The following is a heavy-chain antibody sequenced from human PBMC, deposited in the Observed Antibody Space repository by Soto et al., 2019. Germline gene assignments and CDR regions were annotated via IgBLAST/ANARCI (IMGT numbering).Heavy chain of an antibody. J-gene: IGHJ2*01. CDR2: ISWDGGTT. D-gene: IGHD3-16*01. V-gene: IGHV3-43*01. CDR3: AKGGDYWYFDL. CDR1: EFTFDDYT. Sequence: EMQLVESGGVVVQPGGSLRLSCAASEFTFDDYTMHWVRQVPGKGLDWVSTISWDGGTTYYADSVKGRFTISRDNSKNSLYLQMNGLRTEDSALYYCAKGGDYWYFDLWGRGTLATVSS.